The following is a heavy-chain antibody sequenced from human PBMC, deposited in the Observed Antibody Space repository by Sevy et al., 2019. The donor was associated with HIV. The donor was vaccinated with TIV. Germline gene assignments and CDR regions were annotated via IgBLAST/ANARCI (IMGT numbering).Heavy chain of an antibody. CDR1: GGSISSSDYY. V-gene: IGHV4-39*02. Sequence: SETLSLTCSVSGGSISSSDYYWGWVRQPPGKGLEWIGSIYYSGSTYYNPSLKSRVTISLGTSKNHFCLKLGPVTAADTDVYYCARRRVEDYYGSGTPPLVKGAFDIWGQGTMVTVSS. CDR2: IYYSGST. CDR3: ARRRVEDYYGSGTPPLVKGAFDI. D-gene: IGHD3-10*01. J-gene: IGHJ3*02.